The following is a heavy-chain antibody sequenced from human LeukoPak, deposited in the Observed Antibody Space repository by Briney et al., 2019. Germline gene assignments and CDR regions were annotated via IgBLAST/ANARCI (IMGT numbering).Heavy chain of an antibody. V-gene: IGHV3-21*01. CDR3: AREYDSSGRGDY. Sequence: GGSLRLSCAVSGFTFSSYSMNWVRQAPGKGLEWVSSISSSSSYIYYADSVKGRFTISRDNAKNSLYLQMNSLRAEDTAVYYCAREYDSSGRGDYWGQGTLVTVSS. J-gene: IGHJ4*02. D-gene: IGHD3-22*01. CDR2: ISSSSSYI. CDR1: GFTFSSYS.